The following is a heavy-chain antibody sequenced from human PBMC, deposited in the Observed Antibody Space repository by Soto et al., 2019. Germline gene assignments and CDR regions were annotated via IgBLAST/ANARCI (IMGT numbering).Heavy chain of an antibody. CDR1: GFTFDDHA. CDR2: ITRDGGST. D-gene: IGHD6-13*01. CDR3: AKDGGYSASWYGYCDY. V-gene: IGHV3-43D*04. J-gene: IGHJ4*02. Sequence: EVQLVESGGVVVQPGGSLRLSCAASGFTFDDHAMHWVRQAPGKGLEWVSLITRDGGSTYYADSVMGRFTISRDNSKNSLYLQMNSLRTEDTAIYYWAKDGGYSASWYGYCDYWGQGTLVTVSS.